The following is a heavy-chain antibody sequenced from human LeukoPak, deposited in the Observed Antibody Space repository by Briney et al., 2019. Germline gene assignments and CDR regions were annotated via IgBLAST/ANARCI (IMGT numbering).Heavy chain of an antibody. V-gene: IGHV4-59*01. CDR3: ARVGYCSGGSCYSEPRIDY. CDR2: IYYSGST. Sequence: SETLSLTCTVSGGSISSYYWSWIRQPPGKGLEWIGYIYYSGSTNYNPSLKSRVTISVDTSKNQFSLKLSSVTAADTAVYYCARVGYCSGGSCYSEPRIDYWGQGTLVTVS. D-gene: IGHD2-15*01. J-gene: IGHJ4*02. CDR1: GGSISSYY.